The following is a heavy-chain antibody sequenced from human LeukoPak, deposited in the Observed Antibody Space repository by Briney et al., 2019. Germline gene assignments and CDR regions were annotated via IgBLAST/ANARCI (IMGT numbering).Heavy chain of an antibody. J-gene: IGHJ5*02. D-gene: IGHD2-2*01. CDR2: IIPIFGTA. V-gene: IGHV1-69*13. CDR3: ARPYCSSTSCYDWFDP. Sequence: ASVKVSRKASGGTFSSYAISWVRQAPGQGLEWMGGIIPIFGTANYAQKFQGRVTITADESTSTAYMELSSLRSEDTAVYYCARPYCSSTSCYDWFDPWGQGTLVTVSS. CDR1: GGTFSSYA.